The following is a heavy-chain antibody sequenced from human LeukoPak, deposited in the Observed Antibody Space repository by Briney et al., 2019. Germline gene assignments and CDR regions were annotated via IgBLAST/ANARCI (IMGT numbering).Heavy chain of an antibody. D-gene: IGHD5-18*01. CDR2: ISSSSSYI. Sequence: TGGSLRLSCAASGFTLSSYSMNWVRQAPGKGLEWVSSISSSSSYIYYADSVKGRFTISRDNAKNSLYLQMNSLRAEDTAVYYCARSRGDSYGLNYFDYWGQGTLVTVSS. CDR1: GFTLSSYS. CDR3: ARSRGDSYGLNYFDY. V-gene: IGHV3-21*01. J-gene: IGHJ4*02.